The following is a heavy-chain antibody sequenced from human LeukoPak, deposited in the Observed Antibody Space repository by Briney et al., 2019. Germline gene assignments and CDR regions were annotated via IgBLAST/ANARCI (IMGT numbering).Heavy chain of an antibody. CDR1: GFTFSNYW. CDR2: IKTDGSEK. J-gene: IGHJ1*01. V-gene: IGHV3-7*01. Sequence: PGGSLRLSCEGSGFTFSNYWMGWVRQARGKGLQWVANIKTDGSEKYYVDSVKGRFTISRDNAKNSLYLQMNSLRAEDTAVYYCATYSSLNRREFQYWGQGTLLTVSS. D-gene: IGHD3-22*01. CDR3: ATYSSLNRREFQY.